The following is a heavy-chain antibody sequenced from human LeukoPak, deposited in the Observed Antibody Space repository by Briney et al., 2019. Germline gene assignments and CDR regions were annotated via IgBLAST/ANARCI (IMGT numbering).Heavy chain of an antibody. Sequence: SETLSLTCTVSGGSISSSSYYWGWIRQPPGKGLEWIGSIYYSGSTYYNPSLKSRVTISVDTSKNQFSLKLSSLTAADTAVYYCARSGGSGSYYARYYYYYMDVWGKGTTVTVSS. D-gene: IGHD3-10*01. V-gene: IGHV4-39*01. CDR2: IYYSGST. CDR1: GGSISSSSYY. CDR3: ARSGGSGSYYARYYYYYMDV. J-gene: IGHJ6*03.